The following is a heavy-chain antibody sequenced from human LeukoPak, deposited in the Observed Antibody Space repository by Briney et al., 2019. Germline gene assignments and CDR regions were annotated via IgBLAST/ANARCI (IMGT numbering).Heavy chain of an antibody. Sequence: PSETLSLTCAVYGGSFSGYYWSWIRQPPGKGLEWIGEINHSGSTNYNPSLKSRVTISVDTSKNQFSLKLSSVTAADTAVYYCARHHRQQLVHRSFWTPRLSDYYFDYWGQGTLVTVSS. CDR3: ARHHRQQLVHRSFWTPRLSDYYFDY. D-gene: IGHD6-13*01. CDR1: GGSFSGYY. CDR2: INHSGST. J-gene: IGHJ4*02. V-gene: IGHV4-34*01.